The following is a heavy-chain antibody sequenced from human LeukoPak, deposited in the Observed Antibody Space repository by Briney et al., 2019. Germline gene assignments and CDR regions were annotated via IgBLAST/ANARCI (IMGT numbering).Heavy chain of an antibody. CDR2: ISGSGGST. V-gene: IGHV3-23*01. CDR1: GFTFSSYA. D-gene: IGHD5-18*01. CDR3: AKDDEYSYGTDY. Sequence: GGSLRLSCVASGFTFSSYAMTWVRQAPGKGLEWVSAISGSGGSTYYADSVKGRFPISRDNSKNTLYLQMNSLRAEDTAVYYCAKDDEYSYGTDYWGQGTLVTVSS. J-gene: IGHJ4*02.